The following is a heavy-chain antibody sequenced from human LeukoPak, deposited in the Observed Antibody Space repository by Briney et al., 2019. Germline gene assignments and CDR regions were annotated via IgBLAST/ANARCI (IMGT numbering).Heavy chain of an antibody. CDR1: GYTFTSYG. Sequence: ASVKVSCKASGYTFTSYGISWVRQAPGQGLEWMGWISAYNGNTNYAQKLQGRVTMTTDTSTSTAYMELRSLRSEDTAVYYCARSTTIFEFYYMDVWGKGTTVTVSS. CDR3: ARSTTIFEFYYMDV. CDR2: ISAYNGNT. V-gene: IGHV1-18*01. D-gene: IGHD3-3*01. J-gene: IGHJ6*03.